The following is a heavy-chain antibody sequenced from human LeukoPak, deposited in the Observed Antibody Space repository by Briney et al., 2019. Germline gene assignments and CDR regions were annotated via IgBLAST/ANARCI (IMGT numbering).Heavy chain of an antibody. CDR2: MNPNSGNA. Sequence: AASVNVSCKASGYTFTSYDINWVRQATGQGLEWMGWMNPNSGNAGYAQKFQGRVTITSNTSISTTYMDLSRLRSEDTAVYYCARGFDREFYYDSSGYPIPFDYRGEGDLVTVSS. CDR3: ARGFDREFYYDSSGYPIPFDY. D-gene: IGHD3-22*01. CDR1: GYTFTSYD. V-gene: IGHV1-8*03. J-gene: IGHJ4*02.